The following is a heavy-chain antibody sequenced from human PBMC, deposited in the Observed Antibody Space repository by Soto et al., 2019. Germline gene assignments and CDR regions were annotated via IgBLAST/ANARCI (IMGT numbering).Heavy chain of an antibody. J-gene: IGHJ4*02. CDR3: ARESAYYDYVWGSYRPAPFDY. Sequence: ASVKVSCKASGYTFTSYAMHWVRQAPGQRLEWMGWINAGNGNTKYSQKFQGRVTITRDTSASTAYMELSSLRSEGTAVYYCARESAYYDYVWGSYRPAPFDYWGQGTLVTVSS. D-gene: IGHD3-16*02. CDR1: GYTFTSYA. CDR2: INAGNGNT. V-gene: IGHV1-3*01.